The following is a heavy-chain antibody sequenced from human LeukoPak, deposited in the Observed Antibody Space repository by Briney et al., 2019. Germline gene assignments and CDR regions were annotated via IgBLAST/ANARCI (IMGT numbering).Heavy chain of an antibody. Sequence: AGSLRLSCAASGFTFNIYWMHWVRQAPGKGLVWVSRINSDGSGTIYADSVKGRFTISRDNAKNTLYLQMNSLRAEDTAVYYCARLSSGYSQFDYWGQGTLVTVSS. J-gene: IGHJ4*02. CDR1: GFTFNIYW. D-gene: IGHD3-22*01. V-gene: IGHV3-74*01. CDR3: ARLSSGYSQFDY. CDR2: INSDGSGT.